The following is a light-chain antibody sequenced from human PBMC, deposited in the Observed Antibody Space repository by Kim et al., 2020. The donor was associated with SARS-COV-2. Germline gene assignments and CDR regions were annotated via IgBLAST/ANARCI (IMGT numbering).Light chain of an antibody. V-gene: IGKV3-20*01. CDR3: HLYGSS. J-gene: IGKJ4*01. CDR2: GAS. Sequence: LSVSPGDRGTLSCRASQSVSSIYLAWYQQKPGQAPRLLIHGASSRAAGIPDRFSGSGSETDFTLTISRLEPEDFAVYYCHLYGSSFGGGTKVDIK. CDR1: QSVSSIY.